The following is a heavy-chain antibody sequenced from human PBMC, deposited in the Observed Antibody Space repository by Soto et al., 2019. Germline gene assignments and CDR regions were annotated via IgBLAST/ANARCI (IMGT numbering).Heavy chain of an antibody. CDR1: GGTFSSYA. CDR3: ARSIMITFGGVIVRQDAFDI. Sequence: SVKVSCKASGGTFSSYAISWVRQAPGQGLEWMGGIIPIFGTANYAQKFQGRVTITADESTSTAYMELSSLRSEDTAVYYCARSIMITFGGVIVRQDAFDIWGQGTMVTVSS. CDR2: IIPIFGTA. V-gene: IGHV1-69*13. J-gene: IGHJ3*02. D-gene: IGHD3-16*02.